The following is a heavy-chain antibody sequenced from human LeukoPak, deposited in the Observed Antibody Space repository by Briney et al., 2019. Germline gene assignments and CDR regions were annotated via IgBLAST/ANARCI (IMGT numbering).Heavy chain of an antibody. J-gene: IGHJ4*02. V-gene: IGHV3-23*01. CDR2: ISGSGGST. D-gene: IGHD3-3*01. CDR3: AKVLGHYADPFDY. Sequence: GGSLRLSCAASGFTFSSYAVSWVRQAPGKGLECVSAISGSGGSTYYADSVKGRFTISRDNSKNTLYLQMNSLGAEDTAVYYCAKVLGHYADPFDYWGQGTLVTVSS. CDR1: GFTFSSYA.